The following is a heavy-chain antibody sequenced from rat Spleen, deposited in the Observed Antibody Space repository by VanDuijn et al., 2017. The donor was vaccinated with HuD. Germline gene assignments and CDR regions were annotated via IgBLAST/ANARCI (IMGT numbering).Heavy chain of an antibody. V-gene: IGHV2S12*01. CDR2: ISSGGST. Sequence: QVQLKESGPGLVQPSQTLSLTCTVSGFSLTSNGVSWVRQPPGKGLEWIAAISSGGSTYYNSALKSRLSISRDTSKSKVFLKMNSLQTEDTAIYFCTGWGLEAFAYWGQGTLVTVSS. CDR1: GFSLTSNG. J-gene: IGHJ3*01. D-gene: IGHD1-12*02. CDR3: TGWGLEAFAY.